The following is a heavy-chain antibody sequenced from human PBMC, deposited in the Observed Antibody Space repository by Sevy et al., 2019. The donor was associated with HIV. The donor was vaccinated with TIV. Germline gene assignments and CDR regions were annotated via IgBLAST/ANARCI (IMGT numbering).Heavy chain of an antibody. Sequence: GGSLRLSCAASGFTLNSYWMSWVRQAPGKGLEWVANIKQDGSVKYYVDSVKGRFTISRDNAKNSLYLQMNSLRAEDSSVYFCARVSSIYYDRGYFYAMDVWGQGTTVTVSS. CDR2: IKQDGSVK. CDR3: ARVSSIYYDRGYFYAMDV. J-gene: IGHJ6*02. V-gene: IGHV3-7*01. CDR1: GFTLNSYW. D-gene: IGHD3-22*01.